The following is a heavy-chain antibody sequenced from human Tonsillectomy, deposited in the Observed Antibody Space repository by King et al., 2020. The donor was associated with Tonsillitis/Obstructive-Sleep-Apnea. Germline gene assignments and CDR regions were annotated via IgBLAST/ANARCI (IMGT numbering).Heavy chain of an antibody. D-gene: IGHD1-1*01. J-gene: IGHJ2*01. Sequence: QLQESGPGLVKPSETLSLTCTVSGGSISSYYWSWIRQPPGKGLEWIGYIYYSGGTNYNPSLKSRVTISVDTSKNQFSLKMSSVTAADTAVYYCARHRYRGGYFDLWGRGTLVTVSS. CDR3: ARHRYRGGYFDL. CDR1: GGSISSYY. V-gene: IGHV4-59*08. CDR2: IYYSGGT.